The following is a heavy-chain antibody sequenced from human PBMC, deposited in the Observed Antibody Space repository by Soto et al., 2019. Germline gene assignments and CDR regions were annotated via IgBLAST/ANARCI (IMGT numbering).Heavy chain of an antibody. J-gene: IGHJ6*04. D-gene: IGHD6-19*01. CDR1: GGSFSGYY. CDR3: SSSEPLYSSGWYGSYGMDV. Sequence: SETLSLTCAVYGGSFSGYYWSWIRQPPGKGLEWIGEINHSGSTNYNPSLKSRVTISVDTSKNQFSLKLSSVTAADTAVYYCSSSEPLYSSGWYGSYGMDVWGNWTKVTVS. CDR2: INHSGST. V-gene: IGHV4-34*01.